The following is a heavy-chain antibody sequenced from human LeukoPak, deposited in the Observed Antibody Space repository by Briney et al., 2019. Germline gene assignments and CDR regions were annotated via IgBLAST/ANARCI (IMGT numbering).Heavy chain of an antibody. CDR2: IYSGGST. J-gene: IGHJ4*02. V-gene: IGHV3-53*04. D-gene: IGHD5-12*01. CDR1: GFTVSSNY. CDR3: ARSKVDIVATTIWYYFDY. Sequence: PGGSLRLSCAASGFTVSSNYMSWVRQAPGKGLEWVSVIYSGGSTYYADSVKGRFTISTHNSKNTLYLQMNSLRAEDTAVYYCARSKVDIVATTIWYYFDYWGQGTLVTVSS.